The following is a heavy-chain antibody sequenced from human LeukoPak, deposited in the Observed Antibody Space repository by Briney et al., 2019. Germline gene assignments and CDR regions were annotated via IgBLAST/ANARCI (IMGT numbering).Heavy chain of an antibody. J-gene: IGHJ4*02. CDR2: ISGSGDKT. CDR1: GGSISSGDYY. Sequence: ETLSLTCTVSGGSISSGDYYWSWVRQAPGKGLEWVSAISGSGDKTYYADSVKGRFTISRDNSKNTLYLQMNSLRAEDTALYYCTKEKYSNGFFDYWGRGTLVTVSS. V-gene: IGHV3-23*01. CDR3: TKEKYSNGFFDY. D-gene: IGHD6-19*01.